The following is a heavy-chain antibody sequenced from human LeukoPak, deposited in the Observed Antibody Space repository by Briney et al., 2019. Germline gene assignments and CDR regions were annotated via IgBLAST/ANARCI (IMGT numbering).Heavy chain of an antibody. V-gene: IGHV4-34*01. CDR3: ARAARNYYYDSSGYYYVEDY. Sequence: PSETPSLTCAVYGGSFSGYYWSWIRQPPGKGLEWIGEINHSGSTNYNPSLKSRVTISVDTSKNQFSLKLSSVTAADTAVYYCARAARNYYYDSSGYYYVEDYWGQGTLVTVSS. D-gene: IGHD3-22*01. CDR1: GGSFSGYY. CDR2: INHSGST. J-gene: IGHJ4*02.